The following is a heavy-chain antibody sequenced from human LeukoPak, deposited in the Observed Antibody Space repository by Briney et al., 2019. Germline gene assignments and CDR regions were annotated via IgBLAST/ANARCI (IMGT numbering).Heavy chain of an antibody. CDR3: ARVDPYYFDY. J-gene: IGHJ4*02. CDR2: THYSGST. CDR1: GGSISRYL. Sequence: SETLSLTCTVSGGSISRYLWSWIRQPPGKGLEWIGNTHYSGSTNYHPSLKSRVTISVDTSKNQFSLKLSSVTAADTAVYYCARVDPYYFDYWGQGTLVTVSS. V-gene: IGHV4-59*01.